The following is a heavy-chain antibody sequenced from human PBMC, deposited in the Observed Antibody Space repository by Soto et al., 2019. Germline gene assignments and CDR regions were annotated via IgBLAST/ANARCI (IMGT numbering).Heavy chain of an antibody. CDR1: GGSITGYY. Sequence: SETLSLTCAVSGGSITGYYWSWIRQPPGKGLEWIGYIYYSGSSSYNPSLKSRVTISLDTSENQFSLKLSSVTAADTAVYYCARAMAYYYGSGSPPYYYYYVMDVCGQGTTVTVSS. J-gene: IGHJ6*01. V-gene: IGHV4-59*12. D-gene: IGHD3-10*01. CDR2: IYYSGSS. CDR3: ARAMAYYYGSGSPPYYYYYVMDV.